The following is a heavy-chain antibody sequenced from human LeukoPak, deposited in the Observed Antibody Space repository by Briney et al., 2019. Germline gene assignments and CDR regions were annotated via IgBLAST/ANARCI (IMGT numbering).Heavy chain of an antibody. Sequence: GESLKISCKGSGNRFASSWIGWVRHMPGKGLEWMGIMYPGDSETRYSPSFQGQVTISADKSISTAYLQWSSLKASDTAMYYCARPYCSSTSWNAFDAFDIWGQGTMVIVSS. CDR1: GNRFASSW. J-gene: IGHJ3*02. D-gene: IGHD2-2*01. CDR2: MYPGDSET. V-gene: IGHV5-51*01. CDR3: ARPYCSSTSWNAFDAFDI.